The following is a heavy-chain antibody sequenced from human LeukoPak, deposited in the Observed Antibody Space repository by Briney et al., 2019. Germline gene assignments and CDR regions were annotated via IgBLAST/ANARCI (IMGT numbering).Heavy chain of an antibody. J-gene: IGHJ3*02. D-gene: IGHD5-18*01. Sequence: GESLKISCKGSGYSFTSYWIGWVRQMPGKGLEWMGVIYPGDSDTRYSPSFQGQVTISADKSISTAYLQWSSLEASDTAMYYCARRIQLRPGAFDIWGQGTMVTVSS. CDR1: GYSFTSYW. CDR2: IYPGDSDT. V-gene: IGHV5-51*01. CDR3: ARRIQLRPGAFDI.